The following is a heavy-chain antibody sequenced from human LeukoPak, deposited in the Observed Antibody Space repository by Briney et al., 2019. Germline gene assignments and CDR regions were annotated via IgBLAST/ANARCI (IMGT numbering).Heavy chain of an antibody. CDR3: AKDRAESWSGYPLHSH. V-gene: IGHV4-59*01. CDR1: GGSISSYY. D-gene: IGHD3-3*01. J-gene: IGHJ4*02. Sequence: SETVSLTCTVSGGSISSYYWSWIRQPPGKGLEWIGYIYYSGSTNYNPSLKSRVTISVDTSKNQFSLKLSSVTAADTAVYYCAKDRAESWSGYPLHSHWGQGTLVTVSS. CDR2: IYYSGST.